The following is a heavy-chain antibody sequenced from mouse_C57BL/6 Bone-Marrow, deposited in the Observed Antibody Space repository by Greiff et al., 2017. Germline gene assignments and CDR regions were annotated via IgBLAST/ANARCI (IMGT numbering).Heavy chain of an antibody. CDR2: ISYDGSN. D-gene: IGHD2-1*01. CDR3: ARDWGNWWYFDV. CDR1: GYSITSGYY. Sequence: EVKLVESGPGLVKPSPSLSLTCSVTGYSITSGYYWNWIRQFPGNKLEWMGYISYDGSNNYNPSLKNRISITRDTSKNQFFLKLNSVTTEDTATYYCARDWGNWWYFDVWGTGTTVTVSS. V-gene: IGHV3-6*01. J-gene: IGHJ1*03.